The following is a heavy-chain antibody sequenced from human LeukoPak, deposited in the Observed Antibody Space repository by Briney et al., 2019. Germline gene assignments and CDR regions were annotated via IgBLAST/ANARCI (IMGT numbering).Heavy chain of an antibody. D-gene: IGHD3-22*01. CDR1: GGTFSSYA. CDR3: ARGGYYYDSSGYYVLDY. CDR2: IIPIFGTA. Sequence: ASVKVSCKASGGTFSSYAISWVRQAPGQGLEWMGGIIPIFGTANYAQKFQGRVTITTDESTSTAYMELSSLRSEDTAVYYCARGGYYYDSSGYYVLDYWGQGTLVTVSS. J-gene: IGHJ4*02. V-gene: IGHV1-69*05.